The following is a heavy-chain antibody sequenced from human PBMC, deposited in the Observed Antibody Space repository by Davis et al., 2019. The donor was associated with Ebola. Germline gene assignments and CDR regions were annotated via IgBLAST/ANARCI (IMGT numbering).Heavy chain of an antibody. J-gene: IGHJ4*02. D-gene: IGHD4-17*01. CDR2: IYPGDSDT. V-gene: IGHV5-51*01. Sequence: GGSLRLSCKGSGYSFTSYWIGWVRQMPGKGLEWMGIIYPGDSDTRYSPSFQGQVTISADKSISTAYLQWSSLKASDIAMYYCARIDRRTTVTTRYWGQGTLVTVSS. CDR1: GYSFTSYW. CDR3: ARIDRRTTVTTRY.